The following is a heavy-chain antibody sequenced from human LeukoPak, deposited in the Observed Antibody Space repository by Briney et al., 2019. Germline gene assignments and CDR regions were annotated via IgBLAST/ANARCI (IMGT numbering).Heavy chain of an antibody. D-gene: IGHD1-7*01. V-gene: IGHV3-23*01. CDR1: GFTFSSYA. CDR3: AKGGRTAPATRLDP. CDR2: ISGSGGST. Sequence: GGSLRLSCAASGFTFSSYAMGWVRQAPGKGLEWVSAISGSGGSTYYADSVKGRFTISRDNSKNTLYLQMNSLRAEDTAVYYCAKGGRTAPATRLDPWGQGTLVTVSS. J-gene: IGHJ5*02.